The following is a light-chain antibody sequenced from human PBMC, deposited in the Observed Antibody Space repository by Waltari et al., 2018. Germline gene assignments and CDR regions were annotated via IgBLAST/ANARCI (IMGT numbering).Light chain of an antibody. Sequence: DIVMTQSPDSLAVSLGERATINCKSRQSFLYNSTNKNYLAWYQQKPGQPPQLLIYWASTRESGVPDRFSGSGSGTDFTLTISSLQAEDVAVYYCQQYYSTPLTFGGGTKVEIK. CDR2: WAS. CDR3: QQYYSTPLT. J-gene: IGKJ4*01. CDR1: QSFLYNSTNKNY. V-gene: IGKV4-1*01.